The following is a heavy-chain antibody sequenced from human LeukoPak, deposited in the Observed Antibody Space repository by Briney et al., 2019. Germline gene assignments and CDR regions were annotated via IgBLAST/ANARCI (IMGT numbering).Heavy chain of an antibody. CDR2: IYTTGST. V-gene: IGHV4-4*07. CDR3: ASASGY. D-gene: IGHD6-19*01. CDR1: GDSISSDY. J-gene: IGHJ4*02. Sequence: SETLSLTCSVSGDSISSDYWSWIRQLAGKGLEWIGRIYTTGSTNYNPSLKSRVTMSVDMSKNQFSLKLSSVTAADTAVYYCASASGYWGQGTLLTVSS.